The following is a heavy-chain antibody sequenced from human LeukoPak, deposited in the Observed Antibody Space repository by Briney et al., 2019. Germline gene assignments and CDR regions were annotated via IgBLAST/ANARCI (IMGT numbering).Heavy chain of an antibody. CDR3: ARHYGP. V-gene: IGHV4-39*01. J-gene: IGHJ4*02. D-gene: IGHD3-10*01. Sequence: PSETLSLTCTVSRGSVSSGDYYWTWIRQPPGKGLEWIGSIYYSGSTYYNPSLKSRVTISVDTSKNQFSLKLNSVTATDMAVYYCARHYGPWGQGTLVTVSS. CDR2: IYYSGST. CDR1: RGSVSSGDYY.